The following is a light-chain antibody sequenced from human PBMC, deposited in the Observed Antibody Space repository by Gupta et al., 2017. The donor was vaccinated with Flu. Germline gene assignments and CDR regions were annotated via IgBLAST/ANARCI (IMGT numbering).Light chain of an antibody. CDR3: SAWADSMSGFWV. CDR1: SSNIGSNY. J-gene: IGLJ3*02. CDR2: SNN. Sequence: SVLSPPPSASSTPAQRVTISCSGSSSNIGSNYVYWYQQLPGTAPKLLIDSNNQRPSGVPDRFSGSKSGNSASLAISGLRSEDEADYYWSAWADSMSGFWVFGGGTKLTVL. V-gene: IGLV1-47*02.